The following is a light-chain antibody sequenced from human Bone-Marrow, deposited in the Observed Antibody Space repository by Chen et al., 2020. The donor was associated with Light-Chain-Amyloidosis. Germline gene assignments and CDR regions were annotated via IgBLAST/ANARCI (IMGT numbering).Light chain of an antibody. Sequence: SYELTQPPSVSVSPGQTARITCSADALPQQVAYWYQQRPGQAPLLVIHKDTVRPSGIPERFSGSSSGTTVTLTISGGQAEDEADYSCQSTDDSGSWVFGGGTKLTVL. CDR1: ALPQQV. CDR2: KDT. J-gene: IGLJ3*02. V-gene: IGLV3-25*03. CDR3: QSTDDSGSWV.